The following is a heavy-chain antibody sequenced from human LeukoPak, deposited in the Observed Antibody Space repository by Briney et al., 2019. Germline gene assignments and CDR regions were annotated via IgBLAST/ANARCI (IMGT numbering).Heavy chain of an antibody. CDR3: ARGPHYYDSSGQDFDY. Sequence: ASVKVSCKTSGYTFTTYYMHWVRQAPGQGLEWMGWINAGNGNTKYSQEFQGRVTITRDTSASTAYMELSSLRSEDMAVYYCARGPHYYDSSGQDFDYWGQGTLVTVSS. V-gene: IGHV1-3*03. CDR2: INAGNGNT. D-gene: IGHD3-22*01. CDR1: GYTFTTYY. J-gene: IGHJ4*02.